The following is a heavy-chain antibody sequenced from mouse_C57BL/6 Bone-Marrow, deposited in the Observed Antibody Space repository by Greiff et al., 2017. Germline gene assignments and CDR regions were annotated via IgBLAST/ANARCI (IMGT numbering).Heavy chain of an antibody. J-gene: IGHJ1*03. CDR2: INPYNGDT. CDR3: ARGYFDV. Sequence: VQLQQSGPELVKPGDSVKISCKASGYSFTGYFMNWVMQSPGKSLEWIGRINPYNGDTFYNQKFKGKATLTVDKSSSTAHMELRSLTSEDSTVYYCARGYFDVWGTGTTVTVSS. CDR1: GYSFTGYF. V-gene: IGHV1-20*01.